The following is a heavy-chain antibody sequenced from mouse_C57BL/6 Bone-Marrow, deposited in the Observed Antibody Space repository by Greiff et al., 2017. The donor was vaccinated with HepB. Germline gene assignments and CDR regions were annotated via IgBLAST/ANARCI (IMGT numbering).Heavy chain of an antibody. CDR2: INPSTGGT. D-gene: IGHD1-1*01. J-gene: IGHJ1*03. CDR3: ARNYGSRYFDV. V-gene: IGHV1-42*01. Sequence: VQLQQSGPELVKPGASVKISCKASGYSFTGYYMNWVKQSPEKSLEWIGEINPSTGGTTYNQKFKAKATLTVDKSSSTAYMQLKSLTSEDSAVYYCARNYGSRYFDVWGTGTTVTVSS. CDR1: GYSFTGYY.